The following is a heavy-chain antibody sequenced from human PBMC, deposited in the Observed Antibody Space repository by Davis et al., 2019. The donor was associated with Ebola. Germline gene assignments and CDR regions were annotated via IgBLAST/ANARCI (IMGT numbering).Heavy chain of an antibody. J-gene: IGHJ2*01. V-gene: IGHV4-39*01. Sequence: PSETLSLTCTVSGGSISSSSYYWGWIRQPPGKGLEWIGSIYYSGSTYYNPSLKSRVTISVDTSKNQFSLKLSSVTAADTAVYYCARLGYYDSSGYYYPYWYFDLWGRGTLVTVSS. D-gene: IGHD3-22*01. CDR1: GGSISSSSYY. CDR3: ARLGYYDSSGYYYPYWYFDL. CDR2: IYYSGST.